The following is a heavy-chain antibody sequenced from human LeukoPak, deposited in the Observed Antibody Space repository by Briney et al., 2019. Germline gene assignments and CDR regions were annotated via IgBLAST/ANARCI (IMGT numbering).Heavy chain of an antibody. CDR2: ISYDGSNK. Sequence: GGSLRLSCAASGFTFSSYGMHWVRQAPGKGLEWVAVISYDGSNKYYADSVKGRFTISRDNSKNTLYLQMNSLRAEDTAVYYCAKDAGYYDSSGYYYYFDYWGQGTPVTVSS. CDR3: AKDAGYYDSSGYYYYFDY. CDR1: GFTFSSYG. D-gene: IGHD3-22*01. V-gene: IGHV3-30*18. J-gene: IGHJ4*02.